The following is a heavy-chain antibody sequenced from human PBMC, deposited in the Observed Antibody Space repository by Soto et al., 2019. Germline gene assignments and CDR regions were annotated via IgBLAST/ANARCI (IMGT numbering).Heavy chain of an antibody. CDR2: ISTYNGNT. CDR1: GYGFMNYG. D-gene: IGHD4-17*01. V-gene: IGHV1-18*01. CDR3: ARGWDYTDYYGDF. J-gene: IGHJ4*02. Sequence: QVQLVQSGPEVKKSGASVKVSCKASGYGFMNYGISWVRQAPGQGLEWMGWISTYNGNTDYAQKFQDRVTMTPDASINTAYMELRNLRSDDTAVYYCARGWDYTDYYGDFWGQGTLVTVSS.